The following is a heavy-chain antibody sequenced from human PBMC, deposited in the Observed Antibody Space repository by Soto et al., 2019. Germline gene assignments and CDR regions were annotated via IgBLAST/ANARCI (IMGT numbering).Heavy chain of an antibody. CDR1: GASISGFY. CDR2: IYATGTT. D-gene: IGHD1-1*01. Sequence: SETLSLTCTVSGASISGFYWSWIRKSAGKGLEWIGRIYATGTTDYNPSLKSRVMMPVDTSKKQFSLKLRSVTAADTAVYYCVRDGTKTLRDWFDPWGQGISVTVSS. CDR3: VRDGTKTLRDWFDP. V-gene: IGHV4-4*07. J-gene: IGHJ5*02.